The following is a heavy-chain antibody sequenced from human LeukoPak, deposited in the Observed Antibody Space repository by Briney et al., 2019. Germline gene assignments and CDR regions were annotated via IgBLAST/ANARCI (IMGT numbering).Heavy chain of an antibody. Sequence: PGGSLRLSCAASGFTFSSYEMNWVRQAPGKGLEWVSYISSSGSTIYYADSVKGRFTISRDNAKNSLYLQMNSLRAEDTAVYYCARGGGGYDITAEPIDYWGQGTLVTVSS. V-gene: IGHV3-48*03. CDR2: ISSSGSTI. D-gene: IGHD5-12*01. CDR1: GFTFSSYE. CDR3: ARGGGGYDITAEPIDY. J-gene: IGHJ4*02.